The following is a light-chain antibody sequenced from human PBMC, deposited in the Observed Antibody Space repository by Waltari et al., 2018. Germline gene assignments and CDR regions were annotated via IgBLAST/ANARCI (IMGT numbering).Light chain of an antibody. Sequence: DIQLTQSPSFLSASVGDRVTITCRASQGISSNLAWYQQKPGKAPKLPIYAASTLQSGVPSRFSGSESGTEFTLTISSLQPEDFAAYYCQQLNSYPRGYTFGQGTKLEIK. CDR3: QQLNSYPRGYT. V-gene: IGKV1-9*01. CDR2: AAS. CDR1: QGISSN. J-gene: IGKJ2*01.